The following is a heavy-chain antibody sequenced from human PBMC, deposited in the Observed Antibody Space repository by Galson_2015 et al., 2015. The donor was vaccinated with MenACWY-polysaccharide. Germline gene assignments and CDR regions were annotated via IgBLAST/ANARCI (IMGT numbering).Heavy chain of an antibody. J-gene: IGHJ4*01. CDR3: ARWTSRGNPDGYLDY. CDR1: GSTFNSYD. Sequence: SVKVSCKASGSTFNSYDINWVRQATGQGLERMGWMNPNSGTTGYAQKLQGRVTMTRDNSINTAYMELSSVTSEDTAVYYCARWTSRGNPDGYLDYWGHGTQVTVSS. CDR2: MNPNSGTT. V-gene: IGHV1-8*01. D-gene: IGHD2/OR15-2a*01.